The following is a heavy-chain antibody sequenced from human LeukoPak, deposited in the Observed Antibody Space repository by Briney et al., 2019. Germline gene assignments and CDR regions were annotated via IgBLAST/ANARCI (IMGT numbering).Heavy chain of an antibody. CDR1: GFTFSSYA. CDR2: ISDSGGST. CDR3: AKQDIRSSAWYD. J-gene: IGHJ4*02. Sequence: GGSLRLSCAASGFTFSSYAMSWVRQAPGQGLEWVSAISDSGGSTYYADSVKGRFTIFRDNSKNTLYLQMNSLRAEDTAVYYCAKQDIRSSAWYDWGQGTLVTVSS. D-gene: IGHD6-19*01. V-gene: IGHV3-23*01.